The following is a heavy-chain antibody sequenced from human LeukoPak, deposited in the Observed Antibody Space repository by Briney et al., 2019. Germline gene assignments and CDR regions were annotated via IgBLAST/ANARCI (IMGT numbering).Heavy chain of an antibody. D-gene: IGHD2-8*01. J-gene: IGHJ4*02. CDR2: ISPSGSTI. CDR1: GFSFSDYY. Sequence: GGSLRLSCEASGFSFSDYYMNWIRQAPGKGLEWVSYISPSGSTIRNADSVKGRFTISRDNTRNSLYLQMSSLRADDTAVYYCARAGRGFTYGYSDSWGQGTLVTVSS. CDR3: ARAGRGFTYGYSDS. V-gene: IGHV3-11*01.